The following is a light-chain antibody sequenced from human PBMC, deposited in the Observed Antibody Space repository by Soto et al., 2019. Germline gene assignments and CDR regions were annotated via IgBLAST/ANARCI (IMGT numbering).Light chain of an antibody. J-gene: IGKJ1*01. CDR2: DAS. V-gene: IGKV1-5*01. CDR3: QEYNSYSGT. Sequence: IRMKQSPSTLSASVGDRVTITCRASQSLGIWLAWHQQKPGKAPKLLIYDASTLKSGVPSRFSGSGSGTKFTLTISSLQPDDFATYYCQEYNSYSGTFGQGTKVDIK. CDR1: QSLGIW.